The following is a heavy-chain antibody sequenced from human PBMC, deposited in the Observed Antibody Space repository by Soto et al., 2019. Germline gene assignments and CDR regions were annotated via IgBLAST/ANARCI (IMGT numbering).Heavy chain of an antibody. J-gene: IGHJ4*02. CDR1: GGSISSSSYY. V-gene: IGHV4-39*01. CDR3: AIGVEYSYVFDY. CDR2: IYYSGST. Sequence: QLQLQESGPGLVKPSETLSLTCTVSGGSISSSSYYWGWIRQPPGKGLEWIGSIYYSGSTYYNPSLKRRVTISVDTSKNQFSLKLSSVTAADTAVYYCAIGVEYSYVFDYWGQGTLVTVSS. D-gene: IGHD5-18*01.